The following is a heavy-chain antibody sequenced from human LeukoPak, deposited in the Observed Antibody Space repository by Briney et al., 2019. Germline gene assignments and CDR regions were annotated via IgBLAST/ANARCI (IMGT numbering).Heavy chain of an antibody. D-gene: IGHD3-3*01. V-gene: IGHV1-2*02. CDR1: GYTFTGYY. CDR2: INPNSGGT. J-gene: IGHJ5*02. Sequence: ASVKVSCKASGYTFTGYYMHWVRQAPGQGLEWMGWINPNSGGTNYAQKFQGRGTMTRDTSISTAYMELSRLRSDDTAVYYCARETTVLEWLLHTNWFDPWGQGTLVTVSS. CDR3: ARETTVLEWLLHTNWFDP.